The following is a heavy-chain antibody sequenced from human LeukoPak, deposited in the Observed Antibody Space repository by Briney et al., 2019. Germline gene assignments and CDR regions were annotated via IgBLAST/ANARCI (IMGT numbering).Heavy chain of an antibody. Sequence: GGSLRLSCAASRFSFNIYAMSWVRQAPWKGLEWVANIKQDGSEKYYVDSVKGRFTISRDNAKNSLYLQVNSLRAEDTAVYYCARDGDYWGQGTLVTVSS. V-gene: IGHV3-7*01. CDR1: RFSFNIYA. CDR2: IKQDGSEK. CDR3: ARDGDY. J-gene: IGHJ4*02.